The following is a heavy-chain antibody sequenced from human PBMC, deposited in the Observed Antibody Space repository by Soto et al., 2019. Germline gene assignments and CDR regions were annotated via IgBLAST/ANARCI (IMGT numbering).Heavy chain of an antibody. D-gene: IGHD3-10*01. J-gene: IGHJ4*02. Sequence: SETLSLTCAVYGGSFSGYYWSWIRQPPGKGLELIGEINDIGCTKYNPSLKSRVTISVDTSKNQFSLELRSVTAAYTAVYYCASYGSGSYYNGYYFDYWGQGTLVTIS. CDR1: GGSFSGYY. CDR3: ASYGSGSYYNGYYFDY. V-gene: IGHV4-34*01. CDR2: INDIGCT.